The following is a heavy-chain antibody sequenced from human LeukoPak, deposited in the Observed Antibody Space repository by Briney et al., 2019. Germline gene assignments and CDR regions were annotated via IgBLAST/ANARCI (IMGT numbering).Heavy chain of an antibody. Sequence: ASVKVSCKASGYTFASYDINWVRQATGQGLEWMGWMNPNSGNTGYAQKFQGRVTMTRNTSISTAYMELSSLRSEDTAVYYCARRDCGGDCYHQNWFDPWGQGTLVTVSS. V-gene: IGHV1-8*01. CDR1: GYTFASYD. CDR2: MNPNSGNT. D-gene: IGHD2-21*02. CDR3: ARRDCGGDCYHQNWFDP. J-gene: IGHJ5*02.